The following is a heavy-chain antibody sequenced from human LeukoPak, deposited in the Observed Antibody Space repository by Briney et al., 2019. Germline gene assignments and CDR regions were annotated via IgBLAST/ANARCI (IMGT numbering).Heavy chain of an antibody. Sequence: PGGSLRLSCAASGFTFSSYSMNWVRQAPGKGLEWVSYISSSSSTIYYADSVKGRFTISRDNAKNSLYLQMNSLRDEDTAVYYCARPQGLWSSYYYYGMDVWGQGTTVTVSS. CDR1: GFTFSSYS. V-gene: IGHV3-48*02. J-gene: IGHJ6*02. CDR3: ARPQGLWSSYYYYGMDV. CDR2: ISSSSSTI. D-gene: IGHD5-18*01.